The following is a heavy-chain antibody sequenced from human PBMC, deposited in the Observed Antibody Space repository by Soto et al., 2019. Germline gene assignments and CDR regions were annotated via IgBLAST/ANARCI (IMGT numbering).Heavy chain of an antibody. V-gene: IGHV3-23*01. Sequence: EVQLLESGGDLVQPGGSLRLSCAASGFTFNSCAMSWVRQAPGKGLEWVSTISYSGVTTYYTDSVKGRFTISRDNSKNTLYLQMDSLRAEDTAIYYCAKQGIAVAFAYFDFWGQGTMVTVSP. CDR1: GFTFNSCA. D-gene: IGHD6-19*01. CDR3: AKQGIAVAFAYFDF. CDR2: ISYSGVTT. J-gene: IGHJ3*01.